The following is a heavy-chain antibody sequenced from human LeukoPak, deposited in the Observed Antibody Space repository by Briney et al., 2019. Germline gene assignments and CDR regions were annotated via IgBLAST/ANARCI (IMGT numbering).Heavy chain of an antibody. CDR2: ISGSGSNT. D-gene: IGHD6-19*01. V-gene: IGHV3-23*01. Sequence: GGSLRLSCAASGFAFPNYAMSWVRQAPGKGLEWVSAISGSGSNTYYADSVKGRFTISRDNSKNTLNLQMTSLRAEDTAVYYCARVSEDYSSGWYEEYFQYWGQGTLVIVSS. CDR1: GFAFPNYA. J-gene: IGHJ1*01. CDR3: ARVSEDYSSGWYEEYFQY.